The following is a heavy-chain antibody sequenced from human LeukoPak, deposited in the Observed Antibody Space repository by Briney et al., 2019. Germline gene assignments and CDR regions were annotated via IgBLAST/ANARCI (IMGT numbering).Heavy chain of an antibody. V-gene: IGHV4-39*01. J-gene: IGHJ4*02. CDR2: IYYTGST. D-gene: IGHD1-26*01. Sequence: GSLRLSCAASGFTFSSYSMHWVRQAPGKGLEWIGSIYYTGSTYDNPSLKSRVTISVDTSKNQFSLKLSSVTAADTAVYYCARRGGSGRAFDYWGQGTLVTVSS. CDR1: GFTFSSYSMH. CDR3: ARRGGSGRAFDY.